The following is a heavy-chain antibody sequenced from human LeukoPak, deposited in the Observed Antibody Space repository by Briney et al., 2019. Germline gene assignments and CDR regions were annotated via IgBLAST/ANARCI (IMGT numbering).Heavy chain of an antibody. D-gene: IGHD5-18*01. V-gene: IGHV3-33*01. CDR1: GFTFSRNG. Sequence: GRSLRLSCAASGFTFSRNGMHWVRQAPGKGLEWVAVVWYDGSKEYYADSVKGRFIISRDNSKNTLYLQMDSLRAEDTAVYYCARLTDTATFDYWGRGTLVTVSS. CDR2: VWYDGSKE. CDR3: ARLTDTATFDY. J-gene: IGHJ4*02.